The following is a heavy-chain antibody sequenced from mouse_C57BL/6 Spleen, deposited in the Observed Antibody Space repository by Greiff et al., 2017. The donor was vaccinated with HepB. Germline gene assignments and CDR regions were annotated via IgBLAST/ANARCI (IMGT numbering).Heavy chain of an antibody. CDR1: GYTFTTYP. Sequence: QVQLQQSGAELVKPGASVKMSCKASGYTFTTYPIAWMKQNPGKSLERIGTFHPYTDDTEYNEKFKGKATLTVDKSSSTVYLELSRLTSDDSAVYYCARHLLGYAMDYWGQGTSVTVSS. J-gene: IGHJ4*01. CDR2: FHPYTDDT. V-gene: IGHV1-47*01. D-gene: IGHD5-1*01. CDR3: ARHLLGYAMDY.